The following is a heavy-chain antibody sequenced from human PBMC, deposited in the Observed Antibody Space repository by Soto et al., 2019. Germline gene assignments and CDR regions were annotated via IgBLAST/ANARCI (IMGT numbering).Heavy chain of an antibody. J-gene: IGHJ4*02. CDR2: IIPRGGST. D-gene: IGHD5-12*01. V-gene: IGHV1-46*03. CDR1: GVTFSSYA. CDR3: AATISYDY. Sequence: ASVKVACKASGVTFSSYAISWVLQAPGHLLECMGSIIPRGGSTSYAQKVQGRVTMTRDTSTSTVYMELSSLRSEDTAVYYCAATISYDYWGQGTLVTVSS.